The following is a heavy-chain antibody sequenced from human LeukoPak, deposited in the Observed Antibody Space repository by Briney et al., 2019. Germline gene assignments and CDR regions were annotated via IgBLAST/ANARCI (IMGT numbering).Heavy chain of an antibody. CDR2: ISSGSTTI. V-gene: IGHV3-48*02. CDR3: ARVSYGSSWSDY. D-gene: IGHD6-13*01. J-gene: IGHJ4*02. CDR1: GFTFSNYN. Sequence: PGGSLRLSCAASGFTFSNYNMNWVRQGPGKGLEWVSYISSGSTTIYYADSVQGRFTISRDNAKNSLYLQMNSLTDEDTAVYYCARVSYGSSWSDYWGQGTLSPSPQ.